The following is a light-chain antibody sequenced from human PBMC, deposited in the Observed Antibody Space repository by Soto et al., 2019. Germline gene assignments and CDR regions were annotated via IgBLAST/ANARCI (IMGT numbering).Light chain of an antibody. V-gene: IGLV1-47*02. CDR2: SSN. CDR1: SSNIGGNY. Sequence: QSVLTQPPSASGTPGQRVTISCSGSSSNIGGNYVCWYQQVPGTAPKLLIYSSNQRPSGVPDRFSGSKSGTSASLAISGLRSEDDADYYCAAWDDSLTGGIFGIGTKLTV. J-gene: IGLJ2*01. CDR3: AAWDDSLTGGI.